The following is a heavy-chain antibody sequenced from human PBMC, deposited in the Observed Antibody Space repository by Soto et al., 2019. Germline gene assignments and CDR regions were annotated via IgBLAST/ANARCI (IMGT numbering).Heavy chain of an antibody. CDR2: ISYDGSNK. CDR3: AKSGIIPDDYGDQGLDY. CDR1: GFTFSSYG. V-gene: IGHV3-30*18. Sequence: QVQLVESGGGVVQPGRSLRLSCAASGFTFSSYGMHWVRQAPGKGLEWVAVISYDGSNKYYADSVKGRFTISRDNSKNTLYLQMNSLRAEDMAVYYCAKSGIIPDDYGDQGLDYWGQGTLVTVSS. J-gene: IGHJ4*02. D-gene: IGHD4-17*01.